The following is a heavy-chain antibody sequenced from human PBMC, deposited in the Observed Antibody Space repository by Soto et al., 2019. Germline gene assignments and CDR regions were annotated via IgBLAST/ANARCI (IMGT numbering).Heavy chain of an antibody. D-gene: IGHD6-13*01. Sequence: SGPTLVNPTQTLTLTCTFSGFSLSTSGMRVSWIRQPPGKALEWLARIDWDDDKFYSTSLKTRLTISKDTSKNQVVLTMTNMDPVDTATYYCARTIAAAGGYGMDVWGQGTTVTDS. CDR3: ARTIAAAGGYGMDV. J-gene: IGHJ6*02. V-gene: IGHV2-70*04. CDR1: GFSLSTSGMR. CDR2: IDWDDDK.